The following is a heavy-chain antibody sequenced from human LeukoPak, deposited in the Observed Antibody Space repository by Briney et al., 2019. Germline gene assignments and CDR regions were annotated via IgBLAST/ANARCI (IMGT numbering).Heavy chain of an antibody. CDR1: GFTFDDYD. CDR3: SRVEGYCSGGSCHSAYYYYMDV. V-gene: IGHV3-20*04. Sequence: GGSLRLSCAASGFTFDDYDMSWVRQPPGKGLEWVSAINWSGGSTGYADSVKGRFTISRDNAKNSMYLQRNSLRAEDTALYYCSRVEGYCSGGSCHSAYYYYMDVWGKGTTVTVSS. D-gene: IGHD2-15*01. J-gene: IGHJ6*03. CDR2: INWSGGST.